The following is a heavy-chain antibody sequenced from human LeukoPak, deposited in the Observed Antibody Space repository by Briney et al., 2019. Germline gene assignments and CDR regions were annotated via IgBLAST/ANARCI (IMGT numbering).Heavy chain of an antibody. V-gene: IGHV3-23*01. CDR1: GFTFSDHA. Sequence: PGGSLRLSCAASGFTFSDHAMSWVRQAPAKGLEWVSSINGNGGGSYYIDSVKGRFTVSRDNSENALYLQMNSLRPEDTAVYFCARSRSSGYYAKPFDYWGQGTLVTVSS. CDR2: INGNGGGS. J-gene: IGHJ4*02. D-gene: IGHD3-3*01. CDR3: ARSRSSGYYAKPFDY.